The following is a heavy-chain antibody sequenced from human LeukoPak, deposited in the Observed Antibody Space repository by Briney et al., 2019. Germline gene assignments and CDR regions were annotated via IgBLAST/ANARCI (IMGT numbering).Heavy chain of an antibody. CDR2: INSDGSST. V-gene: IGHV3-74*01. D-gene: IGHD1-20*01. CDR3: AIDFNWNQLDY. J-gene: IGHJ4*02. CDR1: GFTFSSYW. Sequence: GGSLRLSCAASGFTFSSYWMHWVRQAPGRGLVWVSRINSDGSSTSYADSVKGRFTISRDNAKNTLYLQMNSLRAEDTAVYYCAIDFNWNQLDYWGQGTLVTVSS.